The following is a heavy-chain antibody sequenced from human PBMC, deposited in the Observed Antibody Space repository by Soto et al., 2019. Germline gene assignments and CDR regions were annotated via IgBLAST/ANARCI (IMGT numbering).Heavy chain of an antibody. CDR3: AREGYSYGTFDY. Sequence: SETLSLTCTVSGGSISSSSYYWCWIRQPPGKGLEWIGSIYYSGSTYYNPSLKSRVTISVDKSKNQFSLKLSSVTAADTAVYYCAREGYSYGTFDYWGQGTLVTVSS. CDR1: GGSISSSSYY. V-gene: IGHV4-39*07. D-gene: IGHD5-18*01. CDR2: IYYSGST. J-gene: IGHJ4*02.